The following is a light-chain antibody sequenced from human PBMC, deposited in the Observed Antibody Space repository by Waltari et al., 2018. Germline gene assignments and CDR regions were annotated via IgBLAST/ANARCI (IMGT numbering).Light chain of an antibody. J-gene: IGKJ2*01. CDR1: QSVSSN. CDR2: SAS. V-gene: IGKV3-15*01. CDR3: QQCYSTPYT. Sequence: EIVMTQSPATLSVSPGERATLSCRASQSVSSNLAWYQQKPGQAPRLLIHSASTRVTGIPARFSGSGSGTDFTLTISSLRSEDFAVYYCQQCYSTPYTFGQGTKLEIK.